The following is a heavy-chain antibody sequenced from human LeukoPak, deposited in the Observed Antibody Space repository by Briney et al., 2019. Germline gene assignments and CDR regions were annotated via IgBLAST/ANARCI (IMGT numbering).Heavy chain of an antibody. CDR2: IYNGDMT. D-gene: IGHD2-15*01. V-gene: IGHV3-66*01. J-gene: IGHJ4*02. Sequence: GGSLRLSCAASGLTVSSNYMSWVRQAPGKGLEWLSVIYNGDMTYYADSVKGRFTISRDNSKNTLDLQMNSLRVEDTAVYFCAKDKDTPATAQPQRGYFESWGQGTLVTVSS. CDR3: AKDKDTPATAQPQRGYFES. CDR1: GLTVSSNY.